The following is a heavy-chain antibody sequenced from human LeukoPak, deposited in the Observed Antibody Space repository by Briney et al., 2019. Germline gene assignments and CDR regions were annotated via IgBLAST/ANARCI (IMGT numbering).Heavy chain of an antibody. CDR2: ISGYNGNT. CDR1: GYIFTNFG. Sequence: ASVKVSCKASGYIFTNFGISWVRQARGQGLEWMGWISGYNGNTKYVQKFQGRVTMTTDTSTSTAYMELSSLRSEDTAVYYCARDDYYDSSNAFDIWGQGTMVTVSS. J-gene: IGHJ3*02. D-gene: IGHD3-22*01. CDR3: ARDDYYDSSNAFDI. V-gene: IGHV1-18*01.